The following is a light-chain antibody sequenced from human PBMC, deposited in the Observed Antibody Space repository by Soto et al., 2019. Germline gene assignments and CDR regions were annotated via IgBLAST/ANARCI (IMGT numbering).Light chain of an antibody. CDR3: QQYGVSQNS. CDR2: PAS. J-gene: IGKJ2*01. CDR1: RAVTSNF. V-gene: IGKV3-20*01. Sequence: ESVLTQSPGTLSLSPGERATLSCRASRAVTSNFLAWYQQKPGQAPRLLIYPASSRDTGIPDRFRGSGSGTHFTLTISRLEPEDFAVYYCQQYGVSQNSFGQGTKLETK.